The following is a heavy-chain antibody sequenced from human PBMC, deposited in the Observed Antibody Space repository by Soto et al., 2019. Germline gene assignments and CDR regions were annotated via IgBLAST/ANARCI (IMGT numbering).Heavy chain of an antibody. CDR1: GGSISSGDYY. CDR2: IYYSGST. V-gene: IGHV4-30-4*01. CDR3: ARGKGVPAYYYGMDV. J-gene: IGHJ6*02. Sequence: PSETLSLTCTVSGGSISSGDYYWSWIRQPPGKGLEWIGYIYYSGSTYYNPSLKSRVTISVDTSKNQFSLKLSSVTAADTAVYYCARGKGVPAYYYGMDVWGQGTTVTVSS.